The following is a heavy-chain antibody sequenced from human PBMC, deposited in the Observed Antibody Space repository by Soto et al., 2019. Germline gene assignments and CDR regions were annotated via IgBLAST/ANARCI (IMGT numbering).Heavy chain of an antibody. CDR2: MNPNSGNT. V-gene: IGHV1-8*01. D-gene: IGHD6-19*01. J-gene: IGHJ6*02. Sequence: ASVKVSYKASGYTFTSYDINWVRQATGQGLEWMGWMNPNSGNTGYAQKFQGRVTMTRNTSISTAYMELSSLRSEDTAVYYCARFRAVAGYHYYGMDVWGQGTTVTVSS. CDR1: GYTFTSYD. CDR3: ARFRAVAGYHYYGMDV.